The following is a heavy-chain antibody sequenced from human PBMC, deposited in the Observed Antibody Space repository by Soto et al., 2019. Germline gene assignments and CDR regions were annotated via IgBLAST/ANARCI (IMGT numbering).Heavy chain of an antibody. CDR3: ARDMGSSSWYEHPAH. J-gene: IGHJ4*02. CDR1: GFTVSSNY. CDR2: IYSGGST. V-gene: IGHV3-66*01. D-gene: IGHD6-13*01. Sequence: PGGSLRLSCSASGFTVSSNYMSWVRQAPGKGLEWVSVIYSGGSTYYADSVKGRFTISRDNSKNTLYLQMNSLRAEDTAVYYCARDMGSSSWYEHPAHWGQGTLVTVSS.